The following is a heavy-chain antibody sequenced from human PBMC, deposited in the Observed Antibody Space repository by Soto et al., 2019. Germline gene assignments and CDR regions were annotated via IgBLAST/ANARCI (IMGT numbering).Heavy chain of an antibody. D-gene: IGHD3-22*01. CDR2: IYHSGST. Sequence: SETLSLTCAVSGGSITSGGYSWSWIRQPPGKGLEWIGYIYHSGSTYYNPSLKSRVTISVDRSKNQFSLKLSSVTAADTAVYYCARGYYYDSSGYYCDYWGQGTLVTVSS. CDR1: GGSITSGGYS. V-gene: IGHV4-30-2*01. CDR3: ARGYYYDSSGYYCDY. J-gene: IGHJ4*02.